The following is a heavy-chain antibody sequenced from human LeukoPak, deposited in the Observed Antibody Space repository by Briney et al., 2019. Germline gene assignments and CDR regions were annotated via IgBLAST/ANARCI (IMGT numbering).Heavy chain of an antibody. CDR2: ISGDGGST. J-gene: IGHJ6*03. CDR1: GFTFDDYA. D-gene: IGHD6-19*01. V-gene: IGHV3-43*02. Sequence: GGSLRLSXAASGFTFDDYAMHWVRQAPGKGLEWVSLISGDGGSTYYADSVNGRFTISRDNSKNSLYLQMNSLRTEDTALYYCAKGPKYSSGWYYYYYYMDVWGKGTTVTVSS. CDR3: AKGPKYSSGWYYYYYYMDV.